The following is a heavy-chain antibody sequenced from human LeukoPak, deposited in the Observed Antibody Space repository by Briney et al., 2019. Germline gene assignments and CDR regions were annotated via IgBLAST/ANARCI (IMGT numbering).Heavy chain of an antibody. CDR3: ARLGLSGPDY. Sequence: GGSLRLSCAASGFTFSSYAMHWVRQAPGEGLEWVAVISYDGSNKYYADSVKGRFTISRDNSKNTLYLQMNSLRAEDTAVYYCARLGLSGPDYWGQGTLVTVSS. D-gene: IGHD3-16*01. CDR2: ISYDGSNK. CDR1: GFTFSSYA. J-gene: IGHJ4*02. V-gene: IGHV3-30-3*01.